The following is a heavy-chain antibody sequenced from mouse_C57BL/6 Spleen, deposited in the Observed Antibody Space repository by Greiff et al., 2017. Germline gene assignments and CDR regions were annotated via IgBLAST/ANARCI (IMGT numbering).Heavy chain of an antibody. V-gene: IGHV5-9-1*02. CDR3: TRGSTTVNYYAMDY. J-gene: IGHJ4*01. Sequence: EVMLVESGEGLVKPGGSPKLSCAASGFTFSSYAMSWVRQTPEKRLEWVAYISSGGDYIYYADTVKGRFTISRDNARNTLYLQMSSLKSEDTAMYYCTRGSTTVNYYAMDYWGQGTSVTVSS. CDR2: ISSGGDYI. D-gene: IGHD1-1*01. CDR1: GFTFSSYA.